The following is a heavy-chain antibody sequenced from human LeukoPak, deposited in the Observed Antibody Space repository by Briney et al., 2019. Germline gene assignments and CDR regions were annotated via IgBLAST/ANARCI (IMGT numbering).Heavy chain of an antibody. Sequence: PSETLSLTCTVSGGSVSSGSYYWSWIRQPPGKGLEWIGYIYYSGSTNHNPSLKSRVTISVDTSKNQFSLKLNSVTAADTAVYYCARAAYSGSYYSDYWGQGTLVTVSS. CDR2: IYYSGST. V-gene: IGHV4-61*01. D-gene: IGHD1-26*01. J-gene: IGHJ4*02. CDR3: ARAAYSGSYYSDY. CDR1: GGSVSSGSYY.